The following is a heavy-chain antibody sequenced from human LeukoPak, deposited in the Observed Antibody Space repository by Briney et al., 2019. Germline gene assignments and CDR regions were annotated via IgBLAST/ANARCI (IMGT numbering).Heavy chain of an antibody. CDR1: GFTLSSYG. CDR3: AKESTVTPGSVNWFDP. CDR2: ISGSGGST. V-gene: IGHV3-23*01. J-gene: IGHJ5*02. D-gene: IGHD4-17*01. Sequence: PGGSLRLSCAGSGFTLSSYGMSWVRQAPGKGLEWVSAISGSGGSTYYADSVKGRFTISRDNSKNRLYLKMNSLRAEDTAVYYCAKESTVTPGSVNWFDPWGQGTLVTVSS.